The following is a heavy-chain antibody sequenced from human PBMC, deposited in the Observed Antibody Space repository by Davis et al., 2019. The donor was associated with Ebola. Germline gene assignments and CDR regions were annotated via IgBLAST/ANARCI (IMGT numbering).Heavy chain of an antibody. D-gene: IGHD1-1*01. V-gene: IGHV1-18*01. CDR1: GYTFNNYG. Sequence: ASVKVSCKASGYTFNNYGISWVRQAPGQGLEWMGWISAYNGHTSYAQNLQGRLTMTTATSTATAYMELRGLTSDDTAVYYCARAQFPTTSDHWGQGTLVTVSS. J-gene: IGHJ4*02. CDR2: ISAYNGHT. CDR3: ARAQFPTTSDH.